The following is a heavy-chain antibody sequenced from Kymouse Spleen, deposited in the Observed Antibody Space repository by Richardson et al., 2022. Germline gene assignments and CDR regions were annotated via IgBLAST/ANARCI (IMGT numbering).Heavy chain of an antibody. CDR3: ARNDILTGYYNVGDY. J-gene: IGHJ4*02. Sequence: QVQLVESGGGVVQPGRSLRLSCAASGFTFSSYGMHWVRQAPGKGLEWVAVIWYDGSNKYYADSVKGRFTISRDNSKNTLYLQMNSLRAEDTAVYYCARNDILTGYYNVGDYWGQGTLVTVSS. V-gene: IGHV3-33*01. D-gene: IGHD3-9*01. CDR2: IWYDGSNK. CDR1: GFTFSSYG.